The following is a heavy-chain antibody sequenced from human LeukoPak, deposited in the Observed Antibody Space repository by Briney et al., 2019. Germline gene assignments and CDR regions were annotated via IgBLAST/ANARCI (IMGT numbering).Heavy chain of an antibody. D-gene: IGHD6-6*01. CDR3: GGGGGAVRPGGDGFDI. CDR1: GYTFTRYD. J-gene: IGHJ3*02. CDR2: MDPKSGDT. Sequence: ASVKVSCKASGYTFTRYDINWVRQATGQGLEWMGWMDPKSGDTGYEQKFRGRFTMARDTSISTAYMELSSLRTDDTAVYYCGGGGGAVRPGGDGFDIWGQGTMVTVSS. V-gene: IGHV1-8*01.